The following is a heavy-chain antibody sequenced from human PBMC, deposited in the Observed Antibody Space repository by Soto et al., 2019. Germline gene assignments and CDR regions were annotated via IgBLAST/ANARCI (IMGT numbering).Heavy chain of an antibody. V-gene: IGHV3-9*01. CDR2: ISWNSASL. J-gene: IGHJ6*03. D-gene: IGHD1-1*01. CDR3: AKGTTSYYYMDV. Sequence: EVQLVESGGGLVQPGRSLRLSCAASGFTFDDYAMHWVRQAPGKGLEWVSRISWNSASLAYADSVKGLFTISRDSANNSLYLQMNSLRPEDTALYYCAKGTTSYYYMDVWGEGTTVTVSS. CDR1: GFTFDDYA.